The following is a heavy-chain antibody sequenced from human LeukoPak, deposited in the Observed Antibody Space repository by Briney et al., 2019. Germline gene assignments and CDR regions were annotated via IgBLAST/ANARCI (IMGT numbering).Heavy chain of an antibody. Sequence: GGSLRLSCAASGFTFSNYWMSWVRQAPGKGLEWVANIKQDGSEKYYVDSVKGRFTIFRDNAKNSLYLQMNSLRAEDTALCYCARYRGGNWFDPWGQGTLVTVSS. J-gene: IGHJ5*02. CDR3: ARYRGGNWFDP. D-gene: IGHD1-26*01. CDR2: IKQDGSEK. CDR1: GFTFSNYW. V-gene: IGHV3-7*01.